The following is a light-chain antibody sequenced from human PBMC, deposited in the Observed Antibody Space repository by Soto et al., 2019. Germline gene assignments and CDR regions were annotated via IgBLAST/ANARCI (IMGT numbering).Light chain of an antibody. CDR1: SSDVGAYNF. V-gene: IGLV2-14*03. J-gene: IGLJ1*01. CDR3: SAYTVSRTYV. Sequence: QSALTQPASVSGSPGQSITISCTGTSSDVGAYNFVSWHQQHPGKAPKLMIYNVYDRPSGISYRFSGSKSGNTASLTISGLKGEDEADYYCSAYTVSRTYVFGTGTKVTV. CDR2: NVY.